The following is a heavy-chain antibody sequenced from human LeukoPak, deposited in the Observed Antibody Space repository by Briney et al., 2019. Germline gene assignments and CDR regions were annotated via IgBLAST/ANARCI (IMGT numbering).Heavy chain of an antibody. D-gene: IGHD5-18*01. CDR2: ISGSGSST. CDR1: GFTFSSSA. CDR3: AKDRYSSGYGHFDY. V-gene: IGHV3-23*01. Sequence: GGSLRLSCAASGFTFSSSAMSWVRQAPGKGLEWVSVISGSGSSTYYADSVKGRFTISRDNSKNTLYLQMNSLRAEDTAVYYCAKDRYSSGYGHFDYWGQGTLVTVSS. J-gene: IGHJ4*02.